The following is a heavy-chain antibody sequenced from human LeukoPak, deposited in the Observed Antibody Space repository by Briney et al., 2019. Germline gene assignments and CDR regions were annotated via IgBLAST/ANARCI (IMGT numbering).Heavy chain of an antibody. CDR1: VSGDSMNNYY. J-gene: IGHJ5*02. CDR2: IYRGST. V-gene: IGHV4-4*09. D-gene: IGHD2-8*02. Sequence: SETLSLTCTVSVSGDSMNNYYWSWIRQSPGKGLEWIGYIYRGSTNYNPSLKSRVTISVGTSKNQFSLNMNSVTAADTAVYYCAIKVTGWFGPWGQGTLVTVSS. CDR3: AIKVTGWFGP.